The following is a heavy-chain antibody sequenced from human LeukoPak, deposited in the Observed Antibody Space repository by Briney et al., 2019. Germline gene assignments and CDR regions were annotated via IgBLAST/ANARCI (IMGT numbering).Heavy chain of an antibody. J-gene: IGHJ4*02. D-gene: IGHD3-10*01. CDR2: IYHSGST. Sequence: SETLSLTCSVSGYSISSGSYWGWIRLPPGKGLQWIGSIYHSGSTYYNPSLKSRVTISVDTSKNQFSLKLSSVTAADTAVYYCARDSKVRGVVDYWGQGTLVTVSS. V-gene: IGHV4-38-2*02. CDR3: ARDSKVRGVVDY. CDR1: GYSISSGSY.